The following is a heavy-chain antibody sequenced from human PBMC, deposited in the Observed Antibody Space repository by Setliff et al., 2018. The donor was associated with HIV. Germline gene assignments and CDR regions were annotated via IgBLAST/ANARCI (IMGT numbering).Heavy chain of an antibody. V-gene: IGHV1-18*01. Sequence: ASVKVSCKASGYSFARYGLSWVRQAPGQGLEWMGWISGFNGNTNYAQKFQGRVTMTTDTSTSTAYLELRSLRSDDTAVYYCARGRSSGWYAGRSYYYYMDVWGKGTTVTVSS. CDR1: GYSFARYG. CDR2: ISGFNGNT. D-gene: IGHD6-19*01. CDR3: ARGRSSGWYAGRSYYYYMDV. J-gene: IGHJ6*03.